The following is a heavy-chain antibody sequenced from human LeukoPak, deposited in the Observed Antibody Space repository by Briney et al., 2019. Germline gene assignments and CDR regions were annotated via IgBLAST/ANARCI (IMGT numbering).Heavy chain of an antibody. CDR2: ISAYNGNT. D-gene: IGHD2-15*01. CDR3: ARDRRTARAAGSWFDP. J-gene: IGHJ5*02. CDR1: GYTFTSYG. Sequence: ASVTVSCQASGYTFTSYGISWVRQAPGQGLEWMGWISAYNGNTNYAKKRQGRVTMTTDTSTSTAYMELRSLRSDDTAVYYCARDRRTARAAGSWFDPWGQGTLVTVSS. V-gene: IGHV1-18*01.